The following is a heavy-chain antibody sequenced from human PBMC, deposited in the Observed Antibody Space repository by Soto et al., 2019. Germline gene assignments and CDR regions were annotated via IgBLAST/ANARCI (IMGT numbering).Heavy chain of an antibody. Sequence: GGSLRLSCAASGFTFSSYGMYWVRQAPGKGLEWGAVISYDGSNKYYADSVKGRFTISRDNSMNTLYLQMNSLRAEDTAVYYCAKAPSPCSGGSCYVDCWGQGTLVTVSS. V-gene: IGHV3-30*18. CDR3: AKAPSPCSGGSCYVDC. J-gene: IGHJ4*02. CDR1: GFTFSSYG. D-gene: IGHD2-15*01. CDR2: ISYDGSNK.